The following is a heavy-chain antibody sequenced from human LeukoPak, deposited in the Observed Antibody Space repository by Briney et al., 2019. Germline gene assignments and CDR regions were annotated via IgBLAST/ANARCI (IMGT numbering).Heavy chain of an antibody. J-gene: IGHJ5*02. Sequence: SETLSLTCTVSGGSISTYFWTWIRQFPGKGLEWIGYIYYTGTTSYNPSLKSRVTISVDTSKNQFSLSLSSVTAADTAVYYCARYHQPSGPNWLDRWGQGTLVTVST. D-gene: IGHD2-15*01. CDR2: IYYTGTT. CDR3: ARYHQPSGPNWLDR. CDR1: GGSISTYF. V-gene: IGHV4-59*01.